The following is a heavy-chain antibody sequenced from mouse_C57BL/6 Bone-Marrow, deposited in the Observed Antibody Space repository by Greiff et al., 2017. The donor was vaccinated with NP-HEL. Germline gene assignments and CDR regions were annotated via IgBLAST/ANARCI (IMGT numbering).Heavy chain of an antibody. D-gene: IGHD1-1*01. CDR1: GFTFSDYG. Sequence: KLVESGGGLVQPGGSLKLSCAASGFTFSDYGMAWVRQAPRKGPEWVAFISNLAYSIYYADTVTGRFTISRENAKNTLYLEMSSLRSEDTAMYYCARRGYYGSSYAMDYWGQGTSVTVSS. V-gene: IGHV5-15*04. J-gene: IGHJ4*01. CDR3: ARRGYYGSSYAMDY. CDR2: ISNLAYSI.